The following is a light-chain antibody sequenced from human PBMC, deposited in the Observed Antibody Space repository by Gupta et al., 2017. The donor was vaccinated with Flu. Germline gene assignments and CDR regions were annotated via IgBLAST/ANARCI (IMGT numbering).Light chain of an antibody. Sequence: DIQMTQSPSSLSAPVGDRVTITCRASQTISSFLNWYQQKPGKAPNLLIYAASSLQSEVPSRFSGSGSGTDFTLTVSSLQPEDFATYYCQQSYTTPRTFGQGTKLEIK. CDR3: QQSYTTPRT. J-gene: IGKJ2*01. V-gene: IGKV1-39*01. CDR1: QTISSF. CDR2: AAS.